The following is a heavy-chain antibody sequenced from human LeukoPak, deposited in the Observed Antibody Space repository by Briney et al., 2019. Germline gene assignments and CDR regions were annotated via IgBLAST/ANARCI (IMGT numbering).Heavy chain of an antibody. J-gene: IGHJ3*02. V-gene: IGHV3-21*01. CDR3: ARMMIYEPNEYGDYEGNAFDI. CDR2: ISSSSSYI. Sequence: PGGSLRLSCAASGFTFSSYSMSWVRQAPGKGLEWVSSISSSSSYIYYADSVKGRFTISRDNAKNSLYLQMNSLRAEDTAVYYCARMMIYEPNEYGDYEGNAFDIWGQGTMVTVSS. D-gene: IGHD4-17*01. CDR1: GFTFSSYS.